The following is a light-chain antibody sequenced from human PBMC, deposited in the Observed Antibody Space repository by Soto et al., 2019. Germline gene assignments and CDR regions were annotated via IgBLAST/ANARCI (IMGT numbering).Light chain of an antibody. J-gene: IGLJ2*01. Sequence: QTVVTQPPSVSGAPGQRVTISCTGSSSNFGANFDVQWYQQFPGTAPKLLLSCDTIRPSGVPDRFSGSKSGTSASLAITGRQAEDEAEYYCQSYDTRLRWVFGGGTKLTVL. CDR2: CDT. CDR3: QSYDTRLRWV. CDR1: SSNFGANFD. V-gene: IGLV1-40*01.